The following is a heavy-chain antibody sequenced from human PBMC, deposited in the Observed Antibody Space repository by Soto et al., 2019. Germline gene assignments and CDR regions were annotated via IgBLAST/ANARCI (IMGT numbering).Heavy chain of an antibody. D-gene: IGHD6-13*01. CDR2: IYYSGST. CDR3: ETAAAAGTIGRYYYYGMDV. CDR1: GGSISSSSYY. Sequence: SETLSLTCTVSGGSISSSSYYWGWIRQPPGKGLEWIGSIYYSGSTYYNPSLKSRVTISVDTSKNQFSLKLSSVTAADTAVYYCETAAAAGTIGRYYYYGMDVWGQGTTVTVS. J-gene: IGHJ6*02. V-gene: IGHV4-39*01.